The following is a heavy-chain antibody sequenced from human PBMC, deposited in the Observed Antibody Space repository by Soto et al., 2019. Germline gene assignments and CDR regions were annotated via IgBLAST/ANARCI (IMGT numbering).Heavy chain of an antibody. CDR3: ARQGTVITPYYYGMDV. CDR2: IYYSGST. Sequence: PSETLSLTCTVSGGSISSSSYYWGWIRQPPGKGPEWIGSIYYSGSTYYNPSLKSRVTISVDTSKNQFSLKLSSVTAADTAVYYCARQGTVITPYYYGMDVWGQGTTVTVSS. CDR1: GGSISSSSYY. J-gene: IGHJ6*02. V-gene: IGHV4-39*01. D-gene: IGHD4-17*01.